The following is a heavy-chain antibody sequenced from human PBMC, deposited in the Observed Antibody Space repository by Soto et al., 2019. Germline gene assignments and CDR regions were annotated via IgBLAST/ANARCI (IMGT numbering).Heavy chain of an antibody. V-gene: IGHV1-3*01. J-gene: IGHJ3*01. D-gene: IGHD3-3*01. CDR3: ARNYQKFLEWLAGVPDAFDV. Sequence: GASVKVSCKASGYTFTSYAMHRVRQAPGQRLEWMGWINAGNGNTKYSQKFQGRVTITRDTSASTAYMELSSLRSEDTAVYYCARNYQKFLEWLAGVPDAFDVWGQGKMVTVSS. CDR2: INAGNGNT. CDR1: GYTFTSYA.